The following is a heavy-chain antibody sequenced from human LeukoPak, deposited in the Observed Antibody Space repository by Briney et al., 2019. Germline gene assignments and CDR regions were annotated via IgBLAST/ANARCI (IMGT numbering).Heavy chain of an antibody. J-gene: IGHJ4*02. CDR1: GLTFSSYA. D-gene: IGHD7-27*01. CDR3: AKDQNWGTCFDY. Sequence: GGSLRLSCAASGLTFSSYAMSWVRQAPGKGLEWVSAISGSGGSTYYADSVKGRFTISRDNSKNTLYLQMNSLRAEDTAVYYCAKDQNWGTCFDYWGQGTLVTVSS. CDR2: ISGSGGST. V-gene: IGHV3-23*01.